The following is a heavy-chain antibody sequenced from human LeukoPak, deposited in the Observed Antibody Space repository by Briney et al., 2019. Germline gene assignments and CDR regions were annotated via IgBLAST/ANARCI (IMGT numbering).Heavy chain of an antibody. D-gene: IGHD3-22*01. CDR3: ASGYYDSSGYYRDY. V-gene: IGHV3-11*01. J-gene: IGHJ4*02. CDR1: GFTFSDYY. CDR2: ISSSGSTI. Sequence: PGGSLRLSCAASGFTFSDYYMSWIRQAPGKGLEWVSYISSSGSTIYYADSVKGRFTISRDNAKNSLYLQMNSLRAEDAAVYYCASGYYDSSGYYRDYWGQGTLVTVSS.